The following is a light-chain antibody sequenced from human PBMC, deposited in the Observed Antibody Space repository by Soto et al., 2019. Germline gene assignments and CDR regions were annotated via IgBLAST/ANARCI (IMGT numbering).Light chain of an antibody. CDR1: TGAVTSDNY. J-gene: IGLJ2*01. V-gene: IGLV7-43*01. Sequence: QTVVTQEPSLTVSPGGTVTLTCASTTGAVTSDNYPNWFQQKPGQAPRSLIYHTSSKHSWAPARFSGSLLGDKAALTLSGAQPEDEAEYYCLVYYGGTAVFGGGTKLTVL. CDR2: HTS. CDR3: LVYYGGTAV.